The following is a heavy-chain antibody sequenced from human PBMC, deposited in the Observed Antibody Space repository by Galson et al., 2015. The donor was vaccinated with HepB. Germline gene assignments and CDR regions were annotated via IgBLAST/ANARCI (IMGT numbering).Heavy chain of an antibody. D-gene: IGHD2-2*01. CDR3: ARAACSSTSCYGVRSSLDY. CDR1: GGTFSSYA. J-gene: IGHJ4*02. CDR2: IIPIFGTA. Sequence: SCKASGGTFSSYAISWVRQAPGQGLEWMGGIIPIFGTANYAQKFQGRVTITADKSTSTAYMELSSLRSEDTAVYYCARAACSSTSCYGVRSSLDYWGQGTLVTVSS. V-gene: IGHV1-69*06.